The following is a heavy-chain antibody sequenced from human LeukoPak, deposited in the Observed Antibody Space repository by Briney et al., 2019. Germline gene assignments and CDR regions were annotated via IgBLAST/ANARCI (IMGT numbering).Heavy chain of an antibody. CDR3: ARSRQHYYESSGNYEIFNWYFDL. CDR2: ISWNSFSI. V-gene: IGHV3-9*01. CDR1: GFTFDDYA. J-gene: IGHJ2*01. D-gene: IGHD3-22*01. Sequence: PGRSLRLSCAASGFTFDDYAMHWVRQAPGKGLEWVSGISWNSFSIAYADSVKGRFTISRDNAKNSLYLQMNSLRVEDTAVYYCARSRQHYYESSGNYEIFNWYFDLWGRGTLVTVSS.